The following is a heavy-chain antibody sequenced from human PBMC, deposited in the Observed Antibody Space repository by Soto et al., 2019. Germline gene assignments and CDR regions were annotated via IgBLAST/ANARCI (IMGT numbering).Heavy chain of an antibody. D-gene: IGHD2-15*01. V-gene: IGHV4-59*12. Sequence: TSETLSLTCTVSGGSISSYYWSWIRQPPGKGLEWIGYIYYSGSTNYNPSLKSRLTISVDKSKNQFSLKLSSVTAADTAVYYCARRGYCSGGRCYSEDYYYYMDVWGKGTTVTVSS. CDR1: GGSISSYY. CDR3: ARRGYCSGGRCYSEDYYYYMDV. CDR2: IYYSGST. J-gene: IGHJ6*03.